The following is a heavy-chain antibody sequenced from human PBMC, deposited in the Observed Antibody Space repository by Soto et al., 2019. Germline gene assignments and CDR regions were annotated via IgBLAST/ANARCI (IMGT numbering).Heavy chain of an antibody. J-gene: IGHJ4*02. D-gene: IGHD1-1*01. CDR1: GFTFSDYY. Sequence: GGSLRLSCAASGFTFSDYYMSWVRQAPGRGLEWISYSSNSGTFARYATSVKGRFSISRDNANNSLYLEMNSLRVEDTAVYYCARSGDNFNVLDYWGQGTPVTVS. V-gene: IGHV3-11*06. CDR2: SSNSGTFA. CDR3: ARSGDNFNVLDY.